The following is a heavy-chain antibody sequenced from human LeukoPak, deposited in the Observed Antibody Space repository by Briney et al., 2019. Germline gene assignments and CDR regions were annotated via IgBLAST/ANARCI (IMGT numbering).Heavy chain of an antibody. J-gene: IGHJ4*02. D-gene: IGHD5-18*01. V-gene: IGHV4-59*12. CDR3: VRGRDTAMGS. Sequence: SETLSLTCTVSGGSISSYYWSWIRQPPGKGLEWIGYIYYSGSTNYNPSLKSRVTISVDTSKNQFSLKLNSVTPEDTAVYYCVRGRDTAMGSWGQGTLVIVSS. CDR1: GGSISSYY. CDR2: IYYSGST.